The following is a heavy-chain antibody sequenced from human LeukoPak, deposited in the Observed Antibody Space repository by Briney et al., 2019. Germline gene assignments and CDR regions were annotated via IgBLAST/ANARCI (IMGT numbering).Heavy chain of an antibody. CDR1: GFTFSSYG. J-gene: IGHJ4*02. Sequence: GGSLRLSCAASGFTFSSYGMHWVRQAPGKGLEWVAVISYDGSNKYYADSVKGRFTISRDNAKNSLYLQMNSLRAGDTAVYYCARDALIRGYSGYDLADYWGQGTLVTVSS. CDR2: ISYDGSNK. V-gene: IGHV3-30*03. CDR3: ARDALIRGYSGYDLADY. D-gene: IGHD5-12*01.